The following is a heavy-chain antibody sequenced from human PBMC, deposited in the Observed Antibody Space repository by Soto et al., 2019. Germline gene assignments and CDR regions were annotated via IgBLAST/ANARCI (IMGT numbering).Heavy chain of an antibody. D-gene: IGHD2-8*01. Sequence: SETLSLTCTVSGGSISSGDYYWSWIRQPPGKGLEWIGYIYYSGSTYYNPSLKSRVTISVDTSKNQFSLKLSSVTAADTAVYYCAREGYCTNGVCYNPAAAAGLFDPWGQGTLVTVSS. CDR2: IYYSGST. CDR3: AREGYCTNGVCYNPAAAAGLFDP. V-gene: IGHV4-30-4*01. J-gene: IGHJ5*02. CDR1: GGSISSGDYY.